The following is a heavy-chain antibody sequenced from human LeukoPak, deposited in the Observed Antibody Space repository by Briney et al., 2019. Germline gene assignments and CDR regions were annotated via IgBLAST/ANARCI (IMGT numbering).Heavy chain of an antibody. Sequence: SETLSLTCTVSGGSISSYYWSWIRQPPGKGLEWIGYIYYSGSTNYNPSLKSRVTISVDTSKNQFSLKLSSVTDADTAVYYCARGPLWVVRGAYYYYGMDVWGQGTTVTVSS. J-gene: IGHJ6*02. V-gene: IGHV4-59*01. CDR1: GGSISSYY. CDR2: IYYSGST. D-gene: IGHD3-10*01. CDR3: ARGPLWVVRGAYYYYGMDV.